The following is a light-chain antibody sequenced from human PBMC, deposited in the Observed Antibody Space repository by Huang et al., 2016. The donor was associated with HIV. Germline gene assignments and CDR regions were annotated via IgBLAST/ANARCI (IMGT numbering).Light chain of an antibody. CDR2: ETS. CDR3: QQYDKWPPGLT. J-gene: IGKJ4*01. CDR1: QNVSNN. Sequence: EIMMTQSPATLSVSTGGRATLSCRASQNVSNNLALYQQQTGTAPRLLIYETSTSASGIPARFSGSGSATDFTLTISGLQSEDFAIYYCQQYDKWPPGLTFGGGTKVEI. V-gene: IGKV3D-15*01.